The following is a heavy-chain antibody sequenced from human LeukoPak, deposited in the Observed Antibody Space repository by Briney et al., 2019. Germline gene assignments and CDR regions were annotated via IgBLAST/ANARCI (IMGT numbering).Heavy chain of an antibody. D-gene: IGHD5-18*01. CDR1: GFIFSIYN. CDR2: INTRSSSS. V-gene: IGHV3-21*01. CDR3: ASETDTTMRD. Sequence: GGSLRLSCAASGFIFSIYNMNRVRQAPGKGLEWVSSINTRSSSSYYADSVKGRFTISRDNAKNSLYLQMNSLRVEDSAVYYCASETDTTMRDWGQGTLVTVSS. J-gene: IGHJ4*02.